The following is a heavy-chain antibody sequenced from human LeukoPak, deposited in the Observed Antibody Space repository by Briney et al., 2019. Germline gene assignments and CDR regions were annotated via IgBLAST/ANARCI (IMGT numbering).Heavy chain of an antibody. CDR2: IYGGGST. CDR3: AAGIVAAFGVFDY. V-gene: IGHV3-66*02. J-gene: IGHJ4*02. D-gene: IGHD1-26*01. CDR1: GFTVSSNF. Sequence: GGSLRLCCAASGFTVSSNFMSWVRQAPGKGLEWVSLIYGGGSTYYADSVKGRFTISRDNSKNTLYLQMNSLRAEDTAVYYCAAGIVAAFGVFDYWGQGTLVTVSS.